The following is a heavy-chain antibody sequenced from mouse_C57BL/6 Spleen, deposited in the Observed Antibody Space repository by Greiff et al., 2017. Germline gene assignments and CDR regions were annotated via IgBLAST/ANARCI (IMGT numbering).Heavy chain of an antibody. J-gene: IGHJ2*01. CDR3: ARDDGGYFDY. V-gene: IGHV7-1*01. CDR1: GFTFSDFY. Sequence: EVNVVESGGGLVQSGRSLRLSCATSGFTFSDFYMEWVRQAPGKGLEWIAASRNKANDYTTEYSASVKGRFIVSRDTSQSILYLQMNALRAEDTAIYYCARDDGGYFDYWGQGTTLTVSS. CDR2: SRNKANDYTT.